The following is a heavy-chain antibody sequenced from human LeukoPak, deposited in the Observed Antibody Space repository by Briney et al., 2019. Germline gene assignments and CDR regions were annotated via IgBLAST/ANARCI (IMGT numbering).Heavy chain of an antibody. CDR2: ISAYNGNT. CDR3: ARVVGLTGYSSSWYSGYYYYMDV. V-gene: IGHV1-18*01. J-gene: IGHJ6*03. CDR1: GYTFTSYG. D-gene: IGHD6-13*01. Sequence: ASVKVSCKASGYTFTSYGISWVRQAPGQGLEWMGWISAYNGNTNYAQKLQGRVTMTTDTSTRTAYMELRSLISDDTALYYCARVVGLTGYSSSWYSGYYYYMDVWGKGTTVTVSS.